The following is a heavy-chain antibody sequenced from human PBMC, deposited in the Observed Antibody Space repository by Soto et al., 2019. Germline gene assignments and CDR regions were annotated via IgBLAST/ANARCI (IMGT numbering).Heavy chain of an antibody. V-gene: IGHV4-39*01. CDR2: IYYSGST. CDR3: ASQRGSSGLDY. J-gene: IGHJ4*02. D-gene: IGHD6-19*01. Sequence: SETLSLTCTVSGGSISSSSYYWGWIRQPPGKGLEWIGSIYYSGSTYYNPSLKSRVTISVDTSKNQFSLKLSSVTAADTAVYYCASQRGSSGLDYWGQGTLVTVSS. CDR1: GGSISSSSYY.